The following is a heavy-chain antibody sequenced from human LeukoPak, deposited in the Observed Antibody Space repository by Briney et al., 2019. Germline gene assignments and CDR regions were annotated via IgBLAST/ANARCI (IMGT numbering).Heavy chain of an antibody. D-gene: IGHD3-3*01. Sequence: SQTLSLTCTVSGGSISSGSYYWSWIRQPAGKGLEWIGRIHTSGSANYNPSLKSRFTISVDTSKNQFSLKLSSVTAADTAVYYCARHQGVVDLWGRGSLVTVSS. CDR1: GGSISSGSYY. V-gene: IGHV4-61*02. CDR3: ARHQGVVDL. J-gene: IGHJ2*01. CDR2: IHTSGSA.